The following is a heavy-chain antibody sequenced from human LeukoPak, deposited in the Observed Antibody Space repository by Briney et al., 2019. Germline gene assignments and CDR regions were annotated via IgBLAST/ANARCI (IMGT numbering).Heavy chain of an antibody. J-gene: IGHJ4*02. V-gene: IGHV3-23*01. CDR1: GFTFSSYA. Sequence: GGSLRLSCAASGFTFSSYAMSWVRQAPGKGLEWVSAISGGGGSTHYADSVKGQFTISRDNSKNTLYLQMSSLRAGDTAVYYCAKSSYYDSSGYYREYYFDYWGQGTLVTVSS. CDR2: ISGGGGST. D-gene: IGHD3-22*01. CDR3: AKSSYYDSSGYYREYYFDY.